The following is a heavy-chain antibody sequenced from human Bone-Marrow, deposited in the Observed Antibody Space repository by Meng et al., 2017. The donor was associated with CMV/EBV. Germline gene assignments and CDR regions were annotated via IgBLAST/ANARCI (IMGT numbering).Heavy chain of an antibody. CDR1: GFTFSSYG. CDR3: AREGNELRYFDWLLFV. D-gene: IGHD3-9*01. Sequence: LSLTCAASGFTFSSYGMHWVRQAPGKGLEWVAFIRYDGSNKYYADSVKGRFTISRDNSKNTLYLQMKSLRAEDTAVYYCAREGNELRYFDWLLFVWGQGTLVTVSS. CDR2: IRYDGSNK. J-gene: IGHJ4*02. V-gene: IGHV3-30*02.